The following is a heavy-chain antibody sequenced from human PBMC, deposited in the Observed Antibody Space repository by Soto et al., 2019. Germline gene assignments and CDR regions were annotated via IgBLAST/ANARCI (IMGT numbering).Heavy chain of an antibody. Sequence: EVQLVDSGGALVQPGESLRLSCAASGFTFSDYLMTWDRQAPGKGLEWVATIKQDGNEKYYVDSVKGRFTISRDNAKNSLYLQLNALRAEDTAVYYCAIGHWLGKWGQGTLVTVSS. D-gene: IGHD6-19*01. CDR2: IKQDGNEK. CDR3: AIGHWLGK. CDR1: GFTFSDYL. J-gene: IGHJ4*02. V-gene: IGHV3-7*01.